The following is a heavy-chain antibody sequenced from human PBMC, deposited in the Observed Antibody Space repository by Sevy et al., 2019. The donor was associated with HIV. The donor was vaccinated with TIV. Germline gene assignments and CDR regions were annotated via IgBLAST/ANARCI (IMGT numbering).Heavy chain of an antibody. J-gene: IGHJ6*02. V-gene: IGHV1-8*01. CDR2: INPNSGNT. Sequence: ASVKVSCKASGYTFTSYDINWVRQATGQGLEWMGWINPNSGNTGYAQKFQGRVTMTRNTSISTAYMELSSLRSEDTAVYYCARELVVDNYYYYYGMDVWGQGTTVTVSS. CDR1: GYTFTSYD. D-gene: IGHD2-2*01. CDR3: ARELVVDNYYYYYGMDV.